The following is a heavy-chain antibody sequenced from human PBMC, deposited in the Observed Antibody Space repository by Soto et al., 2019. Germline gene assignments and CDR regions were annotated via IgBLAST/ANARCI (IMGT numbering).Heavy chain of an antibody. Sequence: EVQLLESGGGLVQPGGSLRLSCAASGFTFSSYAMSWVRQAPGKGLEWVSAISGRGGSTYYADSVKGRFTISRDNSKNTLYLQMNSLRAEDTAVYYCAKGIRWFGDFDYWGQGTLVTVSS. CDR2: ISGRGGST. J-gene: IGHJ4*02. CDR1: GFTFSSYA. D-gene: IGHD3-10*01. CDR3: AKGIRWFGDFDY. V-gene: IGHV3-23*01.